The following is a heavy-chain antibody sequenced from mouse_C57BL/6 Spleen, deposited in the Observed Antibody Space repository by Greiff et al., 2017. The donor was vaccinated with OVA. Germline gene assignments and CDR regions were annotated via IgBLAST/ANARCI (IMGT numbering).Heavy chain of an antibody. CDR1: GFSLTSYG. CDR2: IWSGGST. D-gene: IGHD1-1*01. J-gene: IGHJ2*01. Sequence: VQVVESGPGLVQPSQSLSITCTVSGFSLTSYGVHWVRQSPGKGLEWLGVIWSGGSTDYNAAFISRLSISKDNSKSQVFFKMNSLQADDAAIYYCAREGYYGVYYFDYWGQGTTLTVSS. CDR3: AREGYYGVYYFDY. V-gene: IGHV2-2*01.